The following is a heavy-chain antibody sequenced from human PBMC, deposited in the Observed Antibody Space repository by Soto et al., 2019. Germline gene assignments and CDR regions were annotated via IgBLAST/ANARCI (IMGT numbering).Heavy chain of an antibody. V-gene: IGHV3-66*01. CDR2: IYSGGST. CDR3: ARVIRDGYNYADY. D-gene: IGHD5-12*01. Sequence: GGSLRLSCAASGFTVSSNYMSWVRQAPGRGLEWVSVIYSGGSTYYADSVKGRFTISRDNAKNSLYLQMNSLRAEDTAVYYCARVIRDGYNYADYWGQGTLVTVSS. J-gene: IGHJ4*02. CDR1: GFTVSSNY.